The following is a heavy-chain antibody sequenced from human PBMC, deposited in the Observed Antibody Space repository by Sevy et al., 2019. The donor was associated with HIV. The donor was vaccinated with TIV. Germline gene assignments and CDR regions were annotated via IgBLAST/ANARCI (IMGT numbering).Heavy chain of an antibody. J-gene: IGHJ4*02. CDR2: IYDSGTT. Sequence: GGSLRLSCAASGFTVSSNYMSWDRQAPGKGLEWVSIIYDSGTTYYAEPVKGRFTISRDNSKNTLYLQMNSLRAEDTAVYYCARGTRDYYSSSGYENWGQGTLVTVSS. D-gene: IGHD3-22*01. V-gene: IGHV3-53*01. CDR3: ARGTRDYYSSSGYEN. CDR1: GFTVSSNY.